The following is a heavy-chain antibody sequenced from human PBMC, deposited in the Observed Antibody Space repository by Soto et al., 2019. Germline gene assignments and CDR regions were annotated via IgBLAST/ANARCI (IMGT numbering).Heavy chain of an antibody. CDR3: SSEGGCRYGFDFYFDY. J-gene: IGHJ4*01. D-gene: IGHD3-16*02. V-gene: IGHV3-30-3*01. CDR1: GFTFSDYA. Sequence: GGSLRLSCVASGFTFSDYAVHWVRLAPSKGLEWVAMISYDGYNSYSAGSVKGRFTISRDNSKNTLFLQMDSLRPDDTAIYYCSSEGGCRYGFDFYFDYWGQGTLVTVSS. CDR2: ISYDGYNS.